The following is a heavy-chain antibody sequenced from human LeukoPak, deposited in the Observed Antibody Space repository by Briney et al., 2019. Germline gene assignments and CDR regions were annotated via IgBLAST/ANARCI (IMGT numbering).Heavy chain of an antibody. CDR2: INLNSGGT. V-gene: IGHV1-2*02. D-gene: IGHD3-10*01. CDR1: GFTFNGYY. J-gene: IGHJ4*02. CDR3: ARAHYYYGSGSHKGVFDY. Sequence: ASVKVSCKASGFTFNGYYMHWVRQAPGQGLEWMGWINLNSGGTKYSHKFEGRVTMTRDTSISTSYMELSNLRSDDTAVYHCARAHYYYGSGSHKGVFDYWGQGTLVTVSS.